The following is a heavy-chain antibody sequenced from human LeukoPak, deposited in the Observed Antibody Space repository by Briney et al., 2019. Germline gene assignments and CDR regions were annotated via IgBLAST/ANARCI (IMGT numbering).Heavy chain of an antibody. D-gene: IGHD1-26*01. Sequence: PSETLSLTCTVSGGSISSYYWSWIRQPPGKGLEWIGYIYYSGSTNYNPSLKSRVTISVDTSKNQFSLKLSSVTAADTAVYYCARPRWGANDYWGQGTLVTVSS. CDR1: GGSISSYY. V-gene: IGHV4-59*08. CDR3: ARPRWGANDY. CDR2: IYYSGST. J-gene: IGHJ4*02.